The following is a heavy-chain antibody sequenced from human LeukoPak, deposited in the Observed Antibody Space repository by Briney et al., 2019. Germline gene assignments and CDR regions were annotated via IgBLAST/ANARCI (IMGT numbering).Heavy chain of an antibody. CDR2: IIPILGIA. V-gene: IGHV1-69*04. J-gene: IGHJ4*02. CDR1: GGTFSSYA. D-gene: IGHD2/OR15-2a*01. Sequence: WASVKVSCKASGGTFSSYAISWVRQAPGQGLEWMGRIIPILGIANYAQKFQGRVTITADKSTSTAYMELSSLRSEDTAVYYCARDHPYDYFSRGGYFDYWGQGTLVTVSS. CDR3: ARDHPYDYFSRGGYFDY.